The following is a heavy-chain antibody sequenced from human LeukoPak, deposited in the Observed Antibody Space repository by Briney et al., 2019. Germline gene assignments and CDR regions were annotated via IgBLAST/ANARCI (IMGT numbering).Heavy chain of an antibody. CDR1: GGSISGYY. CDR3: ARWSDCGGDCHILDY. D-gene: IGHD2-21*02. J-gene: IGHJ4*02. Sequence: SETLSLTCTVSGGSISGYYWSWSRQAPGKGVEWIGNLYYNRGAWFKSSLKSRVTTSVDTSKNEFSLKLSSVTAADTAVYYCARWSDCGGDCHILDYWGQGILVTVS. CDR2: LYYNRGA. V-gene: IGHV4-59*01.